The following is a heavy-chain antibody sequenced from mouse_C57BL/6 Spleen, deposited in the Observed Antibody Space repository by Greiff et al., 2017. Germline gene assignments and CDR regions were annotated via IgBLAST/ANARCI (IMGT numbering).Heavy chain of an antibody. CDR1: GFTFSDYY. Sequence: EVQRVESEGGLVQPGSSMKLSCTASGFTFSDYYMAWVRQVPEKGLEWVANINYDGSSTYYLDSLKSRFIISRDNAKNILYLQMSSLKSEDTATYYCARVNWEGAMDYWGQGTSVTVSS. D-gene: IGHD4-1*01. J-gene: IGHJ4*01. V-gene: IGHV5-16*01. CDR3: ARVNWEGAMDY. CDR2: INYDGSST.